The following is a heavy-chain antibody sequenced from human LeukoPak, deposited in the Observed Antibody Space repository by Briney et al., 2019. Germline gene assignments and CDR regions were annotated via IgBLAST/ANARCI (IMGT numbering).Heavy chain of an antibody. Sequence: GGSLRLSCAASGFTFSSLAMGWVRQTPGKGLEWVSAISGSGDSTYYADSVKGRFTISRDTSKNTLYLQMTSLRAEDTAVYYCADQDYGDYMDYFHHWGQGTLVTVSS. CDR2: ISGSGDST. CDR3: ADQDYGDYMDYFHH. J-gene: IGHJ1*01. CDR1: GFTFSSLA. V-gene: IGHV3-23*01. D-gene: IGHD4-17*01.